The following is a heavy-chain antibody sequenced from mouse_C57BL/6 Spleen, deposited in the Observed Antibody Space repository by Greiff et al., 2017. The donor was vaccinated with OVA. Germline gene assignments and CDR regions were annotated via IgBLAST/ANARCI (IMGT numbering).Heavy chain of an antibody. Sequence: QVQLQQSDAELVKPGASVKISCKVSGYTFTDHTIHWMKQRPEQGLEWIGYIYPRDGSTKYNEKFKGKATLTADKSSSTAYMQLNSLTSEDSAVYFCVIYWEYSYYAMDDWGQGTSVTVSS. D-gene: IGHD4-1*01. CDR1: GYTFTDHT. CDR2: IYPRDGST. J-gene: IGHJ4*01. CDR3: VIYWEYSYYAMDD. V-gene: IGHV1-78*01.